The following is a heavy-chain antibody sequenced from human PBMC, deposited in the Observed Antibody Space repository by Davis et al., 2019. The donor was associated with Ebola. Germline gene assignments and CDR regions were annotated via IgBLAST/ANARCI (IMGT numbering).Heavy chain of an antibody. J-gene: IGHJ5*02. D-gene: IGHD3-3*01. CDR3: TRSITIFGVVTWWFDP. V-gene: IGHV3-21*03. CDR1: GFTFSSYA. CDR2: ISSSSSYI. Sequence: GGSLRLSCAASGFTFSSYAMSWVRQAPGKGLEWVSSISSSSSYIYYADSVKGRFTISRDNAKNSLYLQMNSLKTEDTAVYYCTRSITIFGVVTWWFDPWGQGTLVTVSS.